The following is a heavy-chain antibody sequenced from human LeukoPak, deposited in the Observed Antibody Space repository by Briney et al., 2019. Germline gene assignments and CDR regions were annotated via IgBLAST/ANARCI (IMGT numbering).Heavy chain of an antibody. Sequence: GGSLRLSCAASGFTFSSYWMSWVRQAPGKGLEWVANIKQDGSEKYYVDSVKGRFTISRDNAKNSLYLQMNSLRAEDTAVYYCARSEVQLRYFDWLSRGFDYWGQGTLVTVSS. CDR1: GFTFSSYW. CDR3: ARSEVQLRYFDWLSRGFDY. V-gene: IGHV3-7*01. J-gene: IGHJ4*02. D-gene: IGHD3-9*01. CDR2: IKQDGSEK.